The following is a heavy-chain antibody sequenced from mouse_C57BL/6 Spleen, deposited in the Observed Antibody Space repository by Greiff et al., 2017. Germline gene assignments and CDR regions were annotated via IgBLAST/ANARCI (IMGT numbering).Heavy chain of an antibody. D-gene: IGHD2-5*01. CDR2: IRSKSNNYAT. Sequence: EVHLVESGGGLVQPKGSLKLSCAASGFSFNTYAMNWVRQAPGKGLEWVARIRSKSNNYATYYADSVKDRFTISRDDSESMLYLQMNNLKTEDTAMYYCVRHDYSNFYAMDYWGQGTSVTVSS. CDR3: VRHDYSNFYAMDY. J-gene: IGHJ4*01. CDR1: GFSFNTYA. V-gene: IGHV10-1*01.